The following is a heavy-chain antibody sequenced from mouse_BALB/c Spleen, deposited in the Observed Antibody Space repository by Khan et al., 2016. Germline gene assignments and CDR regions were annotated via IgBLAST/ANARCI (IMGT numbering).Heavy chain of an antibody. Sequence: QVQLKQSGAELVKAGASVKMSCKASGYTFTSYWMHWVKQRLGQGLEWFAETNPTNGRTYYNEKFKSKATLTVDKSSSTAYMLLSGPTFEDSAVYCCARIKEIVATYFDYWGQGTTLTVSS. CDR2: TNPTNGRT. V-gene: IGHV1S81*02. CDR1: GYTFTSYW. J-gene: IGHJ2*01. CDR3: ARIKEIVATYFDY. D-gene: IGHD1-1*01.